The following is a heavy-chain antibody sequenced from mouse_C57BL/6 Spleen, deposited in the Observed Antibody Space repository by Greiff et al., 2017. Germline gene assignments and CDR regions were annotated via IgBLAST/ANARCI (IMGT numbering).Heavy chain of an antibody. D-gene: IGHD2-4*01. Sequence: VQGVESGPGLVQPSQSLSITCTVSGFSLTSYGVHWVRQSPGKGLEWLGVIWSGGSTDYNAAFISRLSISKDNSKSQVFFKMNSLQADDTAIYYCARNKGDDYDDDYFDYWGQGTTLTVSS. CDR1: GFSLTSYG. V-gene: IGHV2-2*01. J-gene: IGHJ2*01. CDR2: IWSGGST. CDR3: ARNKGDDYDDDYFDY.